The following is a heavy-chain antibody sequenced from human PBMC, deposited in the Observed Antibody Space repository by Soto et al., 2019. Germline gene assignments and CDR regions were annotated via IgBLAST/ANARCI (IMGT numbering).Heavy chain of an antibody. J-gene: IGHJ4*03. D-gene: IGHD6-19*01. V-gene: IGHV4-38-2*02. Sequence: PSETLSRTWTVSGDSISSGSYWGCIRQPPGEGPEWIASIYHGGTTFYNPSLKSRISISVDTSKNQFSLRLTSVTAADTATYYCARVHVLVVAGSTFDYWGPGTLVTVSS. CDR1: GDSISSGSY. CDR2: IYHGGTT. CDR3: ARVHVLVVAGSTFDY.